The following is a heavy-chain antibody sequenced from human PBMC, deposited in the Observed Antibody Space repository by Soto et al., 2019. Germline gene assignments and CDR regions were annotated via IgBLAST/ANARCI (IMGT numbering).Heavy chain of an antibody. Sequence: QLQLQESGSGLVKPSQTLSLTCAVSGGSIRSGGYSWSWIRQPPGKGLEWIGYIYHSGSTYYNPSLKSRVTISVDRSKNQFSLKLSSVTAAYTAVYYCAGGIAARPLGYWGQGTLVTVSS. J-gene: IGHJ4*02. CDR2: IYHSGST. CDR3: AGGIAARPLGY. CDR1: GGSIRSGGYS. D-gene: IGHD6-6*01. V-gene: IGHV4-30-2*01.